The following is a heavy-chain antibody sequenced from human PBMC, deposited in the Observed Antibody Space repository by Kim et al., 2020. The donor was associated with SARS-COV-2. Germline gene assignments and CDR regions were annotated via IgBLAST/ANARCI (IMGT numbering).Heavy chain of an antibody. CDR3: ARDHYFDSSVSFDY. V-gene: IGHV1-3*01. Sequence: SQKFQGRLTITRDTAASTAYMELSSLRSEDTAVYYCARDHYFDSSVSFDYWGQGTLITVSS. J-gene: IGHJ4*02. D-gene: IGHD3-22*01.